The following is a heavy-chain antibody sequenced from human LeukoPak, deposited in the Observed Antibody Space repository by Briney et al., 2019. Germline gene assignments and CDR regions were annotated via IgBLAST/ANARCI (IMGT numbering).Heavy chain of an antibody. CDR3: ARVSPRYCSSTSCYQEGRFDP. V-gene: IGHV4-34*01. Sequence: SETLSLTCAVYGGSFSGYYWSWIRQPPGKGLEWIGEINHSGSTNYNPSLKSRVTISVDTSKNQFSLKLSSVTAADTAVYYCARVSPRYCSSTSCYQEGRFDPWGQGTLVTVSS. CDR2: INHSGST. CDR1: GGSFSGYY. J-gene: IGHJ5*02. D-gene: IGHD2-2*01.